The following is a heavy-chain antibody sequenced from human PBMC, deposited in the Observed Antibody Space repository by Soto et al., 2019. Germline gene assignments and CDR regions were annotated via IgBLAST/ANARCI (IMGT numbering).Heavy chain of an antibody. J-gene: IGHJ6*02. V-gene: IGHV3-30-3*01. CDR2: ISYDGSEK. CDR1: GFTFSTNA. Sequence: GGSLRLSCAAAGFTFSTNAMEWVRQAPGKGLVWVALISYDGSEKYYADSVQGRFIVPRDNSKNTLFLQMNSLRPEDTAVYYCARPVEPFYYYGMDVWGQGTTVTVSS. CDR3: ARPVEPFYYYGMDV.